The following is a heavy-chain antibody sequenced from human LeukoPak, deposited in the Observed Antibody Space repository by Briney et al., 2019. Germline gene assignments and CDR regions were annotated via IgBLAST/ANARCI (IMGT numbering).Heavy chain of an antibody. D-gene: IGHD1-26*01. CDR3: GRGMRYSGSYVAEY. V-gene: IGHV4-30-4*01. CDR2: IYYSAGT. J-gene: IGHJ4*02. Sequence: PSETLSLTCTVSGDSVSNDDYFWSWTRQPPGEGLEWIGYIYYSAGTYYNPSLKSRVTMSIDTSRNQFSLRLSSVTAADTAVYSCGRGMRYSGSYVAEYWGQGTLVTVSS. CDR1: GDSVSNDDYF.